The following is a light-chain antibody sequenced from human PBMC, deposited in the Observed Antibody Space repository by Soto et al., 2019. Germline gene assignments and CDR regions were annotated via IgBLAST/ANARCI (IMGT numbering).Light chain of an antibody. CDR3: QQYGSSLMYT. CDR2: GAS. Sequence: ESVLTQSPGTLSLCPGERATLSCRASQSISSTYLAWYQQKPGQAPRLLICGASSRATGIPDRFSGSGSGTDFTLTISGLEPEDFAVYYCQQYGSSLMYTFGQGTKVEIK. CDR1: QSISSTY. V-gene: IGKV3-20*01. J-gene: IGKJ2*01.